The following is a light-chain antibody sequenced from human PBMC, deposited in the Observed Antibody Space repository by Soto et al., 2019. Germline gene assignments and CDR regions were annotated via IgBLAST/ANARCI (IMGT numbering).Light chain of an antibody. Sequence: QSVLTQPASVSGSPGQSITISCTGSSTDVGGYNYVSWYQQHPGKAPKVMIYEVSNRPSGVSNCFSGSKSGNTASLTISGLQAEDEADYYCSSYTSSSTLVFGTGTKVTVL. CDR1: STDVGGYNY. J-gene: IGLJ1*01. CDR2: EVS. CDR3: SSYTSSSTLV. V-gene: IGLV2-14*01.